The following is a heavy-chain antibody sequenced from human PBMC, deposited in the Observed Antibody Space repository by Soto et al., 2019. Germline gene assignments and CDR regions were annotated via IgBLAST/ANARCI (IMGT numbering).Heavy chain of an antibody. J-gene: IGHJ4*02. CDR1: GFTFSLSA. V-gene: IGHV3-23*01. CDR2: LSGGGSTT. CDR3: AKGPEYDILTGCDY. Sequence: EVQLLESGGGFVQPGESLRLSCAASGFTFSLSAMSWVRQAPGRGLDWVSSLSGGGSTTDYADSVKGRFTISRANSRNTVHLQMNSLRAEDTAVYYCAKGPEYDILTGCDYWGQGALVTVSS. D-gene: IGHD3-9*01.